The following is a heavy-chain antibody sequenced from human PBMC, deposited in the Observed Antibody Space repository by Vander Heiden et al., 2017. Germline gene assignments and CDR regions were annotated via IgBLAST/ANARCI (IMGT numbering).Heavy chain of an antibody. V-gene: IGHV5-51*01. D-gene: IGHD6-13*01. J-gene: IGHJ5*02. CDR3: ARQGGDSSSWKFDP. CDR1: GSSFTSYW. Sequence: EVQLVQSGAAVKKHGESLTISCTGSGSSFTSYWIGWVSQMPGTGLEWMGILYPGDPDTRYSPSFQGQVTISADKSISTAYLQWSSLKASDTAMYYCARQGGDSSSWKFDPWGQGTLVTVSS. CDR2: LYPGDPDT.